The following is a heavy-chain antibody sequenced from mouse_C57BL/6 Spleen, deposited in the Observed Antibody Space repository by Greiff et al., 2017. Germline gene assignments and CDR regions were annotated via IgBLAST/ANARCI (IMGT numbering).Heavy chain of an antibody. D-gene: IGHD4-1*01. CDR1: GYTFTSYW. V-gene: IGHV1-69*01. CDR3: AREGLGRNFDY. Sequence: QVQLKQPGAELVMPGASVKLSCKASGYTFTSYWMHWVKQRPGQGLEWIGEIDPSDSYTNYNQKFKGKSTLTVDKSSSTAYMQLSSLTSEDSAVYYCAREGLGRNFDYWGQGTTLTVSS. J-gene: IGHJ2*01. CDR2: IDPSDSYT.